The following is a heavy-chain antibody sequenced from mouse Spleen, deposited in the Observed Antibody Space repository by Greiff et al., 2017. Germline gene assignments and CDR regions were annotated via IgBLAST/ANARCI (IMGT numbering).Heavy chain of an antibody. D-gene: IGHD4-1*01. V-gene: IGHV7-3*01. Sequence: EVKLMEPGGGLVQPGGSLSLSCAASGFTFTDYYMSWVRQPPGKALEWLGFIRNKANGYTTEYSASVKGRFTISRDNSQSILYLQMNALRAEDSATYYCARYLLGLDYWGQGTTLTVSS. CDR3: ARYLLGLDY. CDR2: IRNKANGYTT. J-gene: IGHJ2*01. CDR1: GFTFTDYY.